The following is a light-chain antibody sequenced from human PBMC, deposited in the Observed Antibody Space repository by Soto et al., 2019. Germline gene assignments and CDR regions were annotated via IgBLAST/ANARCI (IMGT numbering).Light chain of an antibody. CDR1: ESVSSSY. Sequence: EIVLTQSPGTLSLSPGERATLSCRASESVSSSYLAWYQQKPGQAPRLLLYGASSRATGIPDRFSGSGSGTDFTLTISRLEPEDFAVYYCQQYRSSPITFGQGTRLEIK. V-gene: IGKV3-20*01. J-gene: IGKJ5*01. CDR3: QQYRSSPIT. CDR2: GAS.